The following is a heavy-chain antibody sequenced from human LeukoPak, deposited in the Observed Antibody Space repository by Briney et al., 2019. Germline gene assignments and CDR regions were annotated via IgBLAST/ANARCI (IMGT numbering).Heavy chain of an antibody. CDR3: ARGYYGSGSFFDY. V-gene: IGHV4-61*01. CDR1: GGSVRSGSYY. D-gene: IGHD3-10*01. CDR2: IYYSGST. J-gene: IGHJ4*02. Sequence: SETLSLTCTVSGGSVRSGSYYWSWIRQPPGKGLEWIGYIYYSGSTNYNPSLRSRVTISVDTSKNQFSLKLSSVTAADTAVYDCARGYYGSGSFFDYWGQGTLVTVSS.